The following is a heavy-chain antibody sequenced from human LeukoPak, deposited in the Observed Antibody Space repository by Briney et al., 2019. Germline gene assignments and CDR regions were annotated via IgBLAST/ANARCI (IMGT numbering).Heavy chain of an antibody. Sequence: PSETLSLTCAVYGGSFSGDYWSWIRQPPGKGLEWIGEINHSGSTNYNPSVTRRVTVSVDTSKNQFSLKLSSVTAADTAVYYCAVNYYDSSGYPYYFDYGAGDTGDTVSS. CDR2: INHSGST. D-gene: IGHD3-22*01. CDR1: GGSFSGDY. CDR3: AVNYYDSSGYPYYFDY. V-gene: IGHV4-34*01. J-gene: IGHJ4*02.